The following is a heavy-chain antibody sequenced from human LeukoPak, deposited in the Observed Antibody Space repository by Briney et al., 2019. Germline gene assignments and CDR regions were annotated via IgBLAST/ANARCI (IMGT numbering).Heavy chain of an antibody. Sequence: GGSLRLSCAASGFTFTTYSMNWVRQAPGKGLEWVAYIKKTGSEIYYVDSVKGRFTITRDNTRNSLFLQMYSLRAEDTAVYFCAREDGYCSGGNCYSYFDSWGQGTLVTVSS. CDR3: AREDGYCSGGNCYSYFDS. D-gene: IGHD2-15*01. J-gene: IGHJ4*02. CDR1: GFTFTTYS. CDR2: IKKTGSEI. V-gene: IGHV3-7*01.